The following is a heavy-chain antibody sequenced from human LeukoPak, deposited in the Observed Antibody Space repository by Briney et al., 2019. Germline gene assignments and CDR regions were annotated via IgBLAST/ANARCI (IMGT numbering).Heavy chain of an antibody. J-gene: IGHJ6*03. CDR2: IYYSGST. V-gene: IGHV4-39*07. D-gene: IGHD3-10*01. CDR1: GGSISSSSYY. CDR3: ARDSGRGSYYYYYYMDV. Sequence: SETLSLTCTVSGGSISSSSYYWGWIRQPPGKGLEWIGSIYYSGSTYYNPSLKSRVTISVDTSKNQFSLKLSSVTAADTAVYYCARDSGRGSYYYYYYMDVWGKGTTVTVSS.